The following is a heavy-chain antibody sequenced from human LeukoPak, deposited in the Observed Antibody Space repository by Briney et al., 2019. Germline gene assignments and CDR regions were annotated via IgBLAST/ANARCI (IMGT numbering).Heavy chain of an antibody. Sequence: ASVKVSCKASGYTFTSYGFSWVRQAPGQGLEWMGWISAYNGNTNYAQKFQGRVTMTTDTSTSTVYMELRSLRSEDTAVYYCARGRWDETLDYDFWSRGPEYYYMDVWGKGTTVTVSS. CDR2: ISAYNGNT. D-gene: IGHD3-3*01. J-gene: IGHJ6*03. CDR1: GYTFTSYG. CDR3: ARGRWDETLDYDFWSRGPEYYYMDV. V-gene: IGHV1-18*01.